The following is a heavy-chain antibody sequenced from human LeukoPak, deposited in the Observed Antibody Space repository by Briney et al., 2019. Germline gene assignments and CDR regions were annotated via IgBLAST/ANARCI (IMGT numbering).Heavy chain of an antibody. Sequence: SETLSLTCTVSGGSISSYYWSWIRQPPGKGLEWIGYIYYSGSTNYNPSLKSRVTISVDTSKNQFSLKLSSVTAADTAVYYCARDQYYYDSSGYLTFDYWGQGTLVTVSS. CDR1: GGSISSYY. CDR2: IYYSGST. D-gene: IGHD3-22*01. CDR3: ARDQYYYDSSGYLTFDY. J-gene: IGHJ4*02. V-gene: IGHV4-59*01.